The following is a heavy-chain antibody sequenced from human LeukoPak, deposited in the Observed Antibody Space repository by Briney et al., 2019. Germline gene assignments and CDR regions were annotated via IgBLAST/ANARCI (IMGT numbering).Heavy chain of an antibody. D-gene: IGHD3-22*01. CDR1: GFTFSSYV. CDR3: ARTAYYYDSSGYDDAFDI. J-gene: IGHJ3*02. Sequence: GGSLRLSCAASGFTFSSYVMSWVRQAPGKGLEWVSHISRSGSTRYYADSLKGRFTISRDNAKNSLYLQMNSLRAEDTAVYYCARTAYYYDSSGYDDAFDIWGQGTMVTVSS. CDR2: ISRSGSTR. V-gene: IGHV3-48*04.